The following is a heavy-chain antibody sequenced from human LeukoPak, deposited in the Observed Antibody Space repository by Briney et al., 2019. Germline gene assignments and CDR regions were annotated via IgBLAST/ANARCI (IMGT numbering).Heavy chain of an antibody. J-gene: IGHJ3*02. D-gene: IGHD6-19*01. Sequence: GGSLRLSCAASGFTFSSYAMHWVRQAPGKGLEWVAVISYDGSNKYYADSVKGRFTISRDNSKNTLYLQMNSLRAEDTALYYCAKDTSIAVAGIFGAFDIWGQGTMVTVSS. CDR3: AKDTSIAVAGIFGAFDI. V-gene: IGHV3-30-3*01. CDR1: GFTFSSYA. CDR2: ISYDGSNK.